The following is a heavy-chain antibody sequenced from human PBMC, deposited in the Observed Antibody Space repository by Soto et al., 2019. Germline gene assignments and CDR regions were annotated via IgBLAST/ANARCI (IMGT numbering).Heavy chain of an antibody. V-gene: IGHV3-30*18. J-gene: IGHJ6*02. CDR2: ISYDGSNK. CDR1: GFTFSSYG. Sequence: PGGSLRLSCAASGFTFSSYGMHWVRQAPGKGLEWVAVISYDGSNKYYADSVKGRFTISRDNSKNTLYLQMNSLRAEDTAVYYCAKDRMGSSWSYGMAVWGQGTTVTVSS. D-gene: IGHD6-13*01. CDR3: AKDRMGSSWSYGMAV.